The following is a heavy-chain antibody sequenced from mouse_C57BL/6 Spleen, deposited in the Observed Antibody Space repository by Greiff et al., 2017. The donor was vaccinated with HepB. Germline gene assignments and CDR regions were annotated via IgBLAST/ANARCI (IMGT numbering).Heavy chain of an antibody. Sequence: VQLQQPGAELVKPGASVKMSCKASGYTFTSYWITWVKQRPGQGLEWIGDIYPGSGSTNYNEKFKSKATLTVDTSSSTAYMQLSSLTSEDSAVYFCARRSYYYGSSYGDYYAMDYWGQGTSVTVSS. J-gene: IGHJ4*01. V-gene: IGHV1-55*01. D-gene: IGHD1-1*01. CDR1: GYTFTSYW. CDR2: IYPGSGST. CDR3: ARRSYYYGSSYGDYYAMDY.